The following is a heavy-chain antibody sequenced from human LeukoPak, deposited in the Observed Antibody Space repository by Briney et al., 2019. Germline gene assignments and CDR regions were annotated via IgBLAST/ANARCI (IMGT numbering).Heavy chain of an antibody. Sequence: SETLSLTCAVSGGSISSSNYYWGWIRQPPGKGLEWIASIFNSRRTYYNPSLKSRVTISADTSQNQFSLKLTSVTAADTAVYYCATIRADYQPFDSWGQGTLVTVSS. CDR2: IFNSRRT. J-gene: IGHJ4*02. CDR1: GGSISSSNYY. V-gene: IGHV4-39*01. D-gene: IGHD2-2*01. CDR3: ATIRADYQPFDS.